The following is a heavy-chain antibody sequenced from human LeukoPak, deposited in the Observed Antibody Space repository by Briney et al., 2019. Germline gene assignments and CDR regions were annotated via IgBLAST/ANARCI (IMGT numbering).Heavy chain of an antibody. D-gene: IGHD3-10*01. V-gene: IGHV3-21*01. CDR3: ARDRVSGSGSIDY. Sequence: GGSLRLSCAASGFTFSIYSINWVRQAPGKGLEWVSFITGNSNYIYYADSVKGRFTISRDNAKNSLYLQMNSLRVEDTAVYYCARDRVSGSGSIDYWGQGTLVTVSS. CDR1: GFTFSIYS. J-gene: IGHJ4*02. CDR2: ITGNSNYI.